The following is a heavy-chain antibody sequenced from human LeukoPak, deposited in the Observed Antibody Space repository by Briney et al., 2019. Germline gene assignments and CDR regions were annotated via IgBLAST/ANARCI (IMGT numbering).Heavy chain of an antibody. CDR3: AKGYSDDWYYFDS. D-gene: IGHD6-19*01. CDR2: LTRTGGNT. J-gene: IGHJ4*02. V-gene: IGHV3-23*01. Sequence: PGGSLRLSCAASGFTFSSYGMHWVRQAPGKGLEWVAALTRTGGNTYYADSVKGRFTISRDNSKSTLSLQLNSLRVEDTAVYYCAKGYSDDWYYFDSWGQGTLVTVSS. CDR1: GFTFSSYG.